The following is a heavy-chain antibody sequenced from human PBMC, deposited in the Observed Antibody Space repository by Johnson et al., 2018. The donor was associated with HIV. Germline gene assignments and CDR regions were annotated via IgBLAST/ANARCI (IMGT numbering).Heavy chain of an antibody. CDR3: AGEGGHAFDV. CDR2: IGTAGDT. CDR1: GFTFDDYG. Sequence: VLLVESGGGVVRPGGSLRLSCAASGFTFDDYGMSWVRQAPGKGLEWVSAIGTAGDTYYPGSLKGRFIISRDNSKNTVDLPLNTLRVEDTAFYYCAGEGGHAFDVWGQGTMVTVSS. J-gene: IGHJ3*01. V-gene: IGHV3-13*01.